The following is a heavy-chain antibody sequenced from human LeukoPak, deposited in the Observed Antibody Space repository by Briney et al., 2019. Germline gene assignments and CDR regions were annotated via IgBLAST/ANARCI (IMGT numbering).Heavy chain of an antibody. Sequence: GVPRRLSCTASGFTFSRLAMLWVPQAPGKGLEWVSDISGSGGSTHYADSVKGRFTISRDNSKNTLYLQMNSLRAEDTAVYYCATTIGGYNYCPSFDNWGQGTLVTVSS. D-gene: IGHD5-18*01. CDR1: GFTFSRLA. V-gene: IGHV3-23*01. J-gene: IGHJ4*02. CDR2: ISGSGGST. CDR3: ATTIGGYNYCPSFDN.